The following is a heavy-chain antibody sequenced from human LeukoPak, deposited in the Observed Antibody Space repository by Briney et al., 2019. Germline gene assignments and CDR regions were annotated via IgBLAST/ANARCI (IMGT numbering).Heavy chain of an antibody. D-gene: IGHD2-15*01. CDR1: GFNLDEYA. J-gene: IGHJ4*02. Sequence: SGGSLRLSCVGSGFNLDEYAMHWVRQPPGKGLEWVSGISSNSDDIGYADSVKGRFTISRDSAKKSLYLQMNSLRAEDTALYYCAKDRYCTSSSCPIDYWGRGTLVTVSS. CDR3: AKDRYCTSSSCPIDY. CDR2: ISSNSDDI. V-gene: IGHV3-9*01.